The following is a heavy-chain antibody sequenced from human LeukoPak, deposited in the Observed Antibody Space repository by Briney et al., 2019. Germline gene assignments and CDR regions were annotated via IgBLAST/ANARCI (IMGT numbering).Heavy chain of an antibody. CDR2: ISWDGGST. D-gene: IGHD3-22*01. J-gene: IGHJ4*02. Sequence: GGSLRLSCAASGFTFDDYAMHWVRQAPGKGLEWVSLISWDGGSTYYADSVKGRFTISRDNSKNSPYLQMNSLRAEDTALYYCAKDMGYDSSGYYDHWGQGTLVTVSS. CDR1: GFTFDDYA. CDR3: AKDMGYDSSGYYDH. V-gene: IGHV3-43D*03.